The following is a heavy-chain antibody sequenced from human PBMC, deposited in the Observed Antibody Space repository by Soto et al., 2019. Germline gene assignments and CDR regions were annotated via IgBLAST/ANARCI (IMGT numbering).Heavy chain of an antibody. CDR3: ARRARSGYVLYYYYGMDV. Sequence: SETLSLTCAVYGGSFSGYYWSWIRQPPGKGLEWIGEINHSGSTNYNPSLKSRVTISVDTSKNQFSLKLSSVTAADKAVYYCARRARSGYVLYYYYGMDVWGQGTTVTVSS. V-gene: IGHV4-34*01. CDR2: INHSGST. J-gene: IGHJ6*02. D-gene: IGHD5-12*01. CDR1: GGSFSGYY.